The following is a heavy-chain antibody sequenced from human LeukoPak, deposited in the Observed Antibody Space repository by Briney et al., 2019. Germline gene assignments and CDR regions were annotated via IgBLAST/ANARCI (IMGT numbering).Heavy chain of an antibody. D-gene: IGHD6-13*01. Sequence: LETLSLTCAVYGGSFSGYYWSWIRQPPGKGLEWIGEINHSGSANYNPSLKSRVTISVDTSKNQFSLKLSSVTAADTAVYYCASSIPPGSSWYYYYGMDVWGQGTTVTVSS. V-gene: IGHV4-34*01. J-gene: IGHJ6*02. CDR3: ASSIPPGSSWYYYYGMDV. CDR2: INHSGSA. CDR1: GGSFSGYY.